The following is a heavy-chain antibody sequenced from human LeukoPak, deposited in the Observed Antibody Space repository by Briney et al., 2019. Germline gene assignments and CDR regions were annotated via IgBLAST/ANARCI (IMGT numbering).Heavy chain of an antibody. CDR3: AWVGATGQFDY. CDR2: ISYDGSNK. V-gene: IGHV3-30*04. J-gene: IGHJ4*02. Sequence: GGSLRLSCAASGFTFSSYAMHWVRQAPGKGLEWVAVISYDGSNKYYADSVKGRFTISRDNSKNTLYLQMNSLRAEDTAVYCCAWVGATGQFDYWGQGTLVTVSS. CDR1: GFTFSSYA. D-gene: IGHD1-26*01.